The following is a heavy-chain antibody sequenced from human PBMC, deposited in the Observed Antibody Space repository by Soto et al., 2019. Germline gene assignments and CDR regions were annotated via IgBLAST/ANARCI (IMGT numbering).Heavy chain of an antibody. V-gene: IGHV3-30*14. J-gene: IGHJ6*02. CDR3: VRENYYYGMDV. Sequence: GGSLRLSCAASGFTFSSYAMHWVRQAPGKGLEWVAVISYDGSNKYYADSVKGRFTISRDISRNTLHLQMDRLRAEDTAVYYCVRENYYYGMDVWGQGTTVTVSS. CDR2: ISYDGSNK. CDR1: GFTFSSYA.